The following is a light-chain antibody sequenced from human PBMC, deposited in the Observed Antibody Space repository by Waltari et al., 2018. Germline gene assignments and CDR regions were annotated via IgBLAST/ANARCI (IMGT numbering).Light chain of an antibody. Sequence: SYVLTQPPSVSVAPGKTARITCGGHNIGSKSVHWYQQQPGQAPVLVIYDDSDRPSGIPERFSGSNSGNTATLTINRVEAGDEADYYCQVWDSSSDHWVFGGGTKLTVL. CDR2: DDS. J-gene: IGLJ3*02. CDR1: NIGSKS. CDR3: QVWDSSSDHWV. V-gene: IGLV3-21*04.